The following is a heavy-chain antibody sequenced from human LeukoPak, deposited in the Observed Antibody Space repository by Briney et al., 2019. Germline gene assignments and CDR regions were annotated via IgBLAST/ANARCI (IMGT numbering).Heavy chain of an antibody. J-gene: IGHJ4*02. CDR2: VKSDGSDT. CDR3: TTGIGNYYYY. Sequence: GGSLRLSCAASGSTFSRYWMHWVRQAPGKGLVWVSRVKSDGSDTIYADSVKGRFTISRDNAKSTLYLQMDSLRAEDTAVYYCTTGIGNYYYYWGQGTLVTVAS. CDR1: GSTFSRYW. V-gene: IGHV3-74*01. D-gene: IGHD3-10*01.